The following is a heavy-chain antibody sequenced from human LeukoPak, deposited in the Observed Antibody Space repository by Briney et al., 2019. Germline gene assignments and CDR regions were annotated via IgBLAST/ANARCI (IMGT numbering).Heavy chain of an antibody. J-gene: IGHJ4*02. Sequence: PGGSVRLSCAASGFTFSSYAMNWVRQAPRTGLEWVSYISPRSTLIYYADSVQGRFTISRDNAKKSLFLQMNSLRAEDTAVYYCASLASEWELPEVDYWGLGTQVTLSS. CDR3: ASLASEWELPEVDY. CDR1: GFTFSSYA. CDR2: ISPRSTLI. V-gene: IGHV3-48*01. D-gene: IGHD1-26*01.